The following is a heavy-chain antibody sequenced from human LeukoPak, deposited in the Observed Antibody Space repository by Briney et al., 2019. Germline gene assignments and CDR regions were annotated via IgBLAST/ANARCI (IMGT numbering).Heavy chain of an antibody. D-gene: IGHD2-2*01. J-gene: IGHJ4*02. CDR3: AKDQKWGPADYYFDS. CDR2: ISTDGKDK. Sequence: GRSLRLSCAASGFTLSNYAMHWVRQAPGKGLEWVTVISTDGKDKKYADSVKGRFAISRDNSKNTLDLQMNSLRAEDTAVYYCAKDQKWGPADYYFDSWGQGALVTVSS. V-gene: IGHV3-30*18. CDR1: GFTLSNYA.